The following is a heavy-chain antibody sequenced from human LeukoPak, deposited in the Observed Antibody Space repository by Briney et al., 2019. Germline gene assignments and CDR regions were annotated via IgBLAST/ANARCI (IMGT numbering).Heavy chain of an antibody. V-gene: IGHV3-23*01. CDR1: GFTFSTYA. D-gene: IGHD2-15*01. Sequence: PGGSLRLSCAASGFTFSTYAMSGVRQAPGKGLEWVSTVSTSGVSTYYADSVKGRFTISRDNSKNTQYLHMNSLRAEDTAISYCLGYCSGGRCYSGGHWGQGTLVTVSS. J-gene: IGHJ4*02. CDR2: VSTSGVST. CDR3: LGYCSGGRCYSGGH.